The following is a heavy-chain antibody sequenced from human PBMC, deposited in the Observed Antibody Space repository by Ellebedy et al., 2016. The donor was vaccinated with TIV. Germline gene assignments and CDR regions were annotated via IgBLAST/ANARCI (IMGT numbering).Heavy chain of an antibody. V-gene: IGHV5-10-1*01. D-gene: IGHD6-19*01. CDR3: TRRTSSGYDY. CDR1: GYSFNNYW. J-gene: IGHJ4*02. Sequence: GESLKISCHTSGYSFNNYWISWVRQMPGKGLEWMGKIDPTDSYTNYSPSFQGHVTISADKSISTAYLQWSGLKASDTAMYYCTRRTSSGYDYWGQGTLVTVSS. CDR2: IDPTDSYT.